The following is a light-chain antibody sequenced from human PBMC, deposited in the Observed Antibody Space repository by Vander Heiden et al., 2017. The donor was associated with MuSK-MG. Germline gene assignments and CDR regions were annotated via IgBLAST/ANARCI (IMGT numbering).Light chain of an antibody. CDR1: SSDVGAYKF. V-gene: IGLV2-8*01. CDR3: NSHAGKYWV. J-gene: IGLJ3*02. Sequence: QSALAQAPSACGSPGQSVTISCTGTSSDVGAYKFVSWYQQHPGKAPKRVMYEVTKRPSGVPDCFSGAKSGNTAHLIVAGLQAEDDAYDYCNSHAGKYWVFGAGTKLTVL. CDR2: EVT.